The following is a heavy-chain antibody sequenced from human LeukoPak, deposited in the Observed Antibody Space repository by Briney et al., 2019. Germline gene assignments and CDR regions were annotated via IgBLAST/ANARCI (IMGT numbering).Heavy chain of an antibody. CDR3: ARDRRDMTYYYYMDV. D-gene: IGHD2-15*01. J-gene: IGHJ6*03. CDR2: IYYSGST. CDR1: GGSISSGGYS. Sequence: PSETLSLTCAVSGGSISSGGYSWSWIRQPPGKGLEWIGYIYYSGSTYYNPSLKSRVTISVDTSKNQFSLKLSSVTAADTAVYYCARDRRDMTYYYYMDVWGKGTTVTVSS. V-gene: IGHV4-30-4*07.